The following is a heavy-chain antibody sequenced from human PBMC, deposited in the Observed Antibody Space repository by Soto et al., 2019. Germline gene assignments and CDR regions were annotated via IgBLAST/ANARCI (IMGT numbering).Heavy chain of an antibody. CDR1: GYTFTGHY. V-gene: IGHV1-2*02. CDR3: ARGGAAWNYYYYGMDV. CDR2: VNPNGGGK. J-gene: IGHJ6*02. Sequence: QVQLVQSGAEVKKPGASVKVSCKASGYTFTGHYMHWVRQAPGQGLEWMGWVNPNGGGKILAQKFKGRVTLIRNTSISTAYMELTTLKYEDTAVYYCARGGAAWNYYYYGMDVWGQGTTVTVSS. D-gene: IGHD6-25*01.